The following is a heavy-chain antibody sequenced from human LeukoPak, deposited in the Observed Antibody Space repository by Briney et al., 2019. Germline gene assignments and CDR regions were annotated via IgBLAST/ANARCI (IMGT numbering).Heavy chain of an antibody. CDR2: IIPIFGTA. V-gene: IGHV1-69*13. CDR3: ARDESPLGRWLVHGVY. CDR1: GGSFSSYA. J-gene: IGHJ4*02. Sequence: GASVKVSCKASGGSFSSYAISWVRQAPGQGLEWMGGIIPIFGTANYAQKFQGRVTINADEFTNTAYMELSSLRSEDTAVYYCARDESPLGRWLVHGVYWGQGTLVTVSS. D-gene: IGHD6-19*01.